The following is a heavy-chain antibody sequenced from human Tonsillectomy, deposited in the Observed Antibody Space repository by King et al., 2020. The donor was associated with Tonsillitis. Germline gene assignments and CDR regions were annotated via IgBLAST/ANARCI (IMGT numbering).Heavy chain of an antibody. V-gene: IGHV1-18*04. CDR1: SYTFTSYG. D-gene: IGHD1-26*01. J-gene: IGHJ4*02. Sequence: VQLVQSGAEVKKPGASVKVSCQAPSYTFTSYGITWVRQAPGQGLEWKGWINLYSGNTNYAQKFQGRVTMTTDTSTSTAYMELRSLTSDDTAVYYCARVISGSYRYYFDYWGQGTLVTVSS. CDR2: INLYSGNT. CDR3: ARVISGSYRYYFDY.